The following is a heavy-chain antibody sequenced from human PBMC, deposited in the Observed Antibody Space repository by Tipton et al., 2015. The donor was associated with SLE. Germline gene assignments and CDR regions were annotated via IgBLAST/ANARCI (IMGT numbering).Heavy chain of an antibody. V-gene: IGHV4-59*07. CDR1: GGSISSYY. D-gene: IGHD2-15*01. CDR3: ARAEGSWDAFDI. J-gene: IGHJ3*02. CDR2: IYYSGRT. Sequence: TLSLTCTVSGGSISSYYWSWIRQPPGRGLEWIGYIYYSGRTNYNPSLTSRVTISVDTSKNQFYLKLSSVTAADTAVYYCARAEGSWDAFDIWGQGTMVTVSS.